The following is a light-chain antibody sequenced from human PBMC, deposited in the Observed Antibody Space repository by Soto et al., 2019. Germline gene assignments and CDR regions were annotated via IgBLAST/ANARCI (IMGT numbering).Light chain of an antibody. V-gene: IGKV3-20*01. J-gene: IGKJ1*01. CDR1: ESVSSSH. Sequence: EAGCTQSLDPESLSPGERATLSCRASESVSSSHLAWYQQKPGQAPRLLMYGASSRATGIPDRFSGGGSGADFTLTISRLEPEDFAVYYCPQHPNSPLIFGQGTRVDI. CDR2: GAS. CDR3: PQHPNSPLI.